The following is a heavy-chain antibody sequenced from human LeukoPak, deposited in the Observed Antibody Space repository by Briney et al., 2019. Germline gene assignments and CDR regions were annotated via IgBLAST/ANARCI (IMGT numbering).Heavy chain of an antibody. CDR2: INHSGST. V-gene: IGHV4-34*01. CDR1: GGSFSGYY. J-gene: IGHJ4*02. D-gene: IGHD6-19*01. CDR3: ARYSVAEGVSY. Sequence: SETLSLTCAVYGGSFSGYYWSWIRQPPGKGLEWIGEINHSGSTNYNPSLKSRVTISVDTSKNQSSLKLSSVTAADTAVYYCARYSVAEGVSYWGQGTLVTVSS.